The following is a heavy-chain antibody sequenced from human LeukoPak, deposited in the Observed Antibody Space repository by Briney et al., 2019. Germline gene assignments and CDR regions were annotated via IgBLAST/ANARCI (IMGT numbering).Heavy chain of an antibody. J-gene: IGHJ4*02. D-gene: IGHD6-6*01. Sequence: LETLSLTCAVYGGSFSGYYWSWIRQPPGKGLEWIGEINHSGSTNYNPSLKSRVTISVDTSKNQFSLNLTSVTAADTAVYYCAREGGAARYFDYWGQGILVTVSS. CDR1: GGSFSGYY. V-gene: IGHV4-34*01. CDR3: AREGGAARYFDY. CDR2: INHSGST.